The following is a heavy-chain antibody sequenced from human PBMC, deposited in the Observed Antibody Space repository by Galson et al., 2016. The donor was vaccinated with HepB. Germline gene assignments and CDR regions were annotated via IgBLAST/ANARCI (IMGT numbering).Heavy chain of an antibody. CDR2: ISYDGSNK. Sequence: SLRLSCAASGFTFSSFNNYGMHWVRQAPGKGLEWVAVISYDGSNKNYADSVKGRFTISRDNSKNTLYLQMNSLRAEDTAVYYCARESPTQQLAFDYWGQGTLVTVS. J-gene: IGHJ4*02. CDR1: GFTFSSFNNYG. CDR3: ARESPTQQLAFDY. D-gene: IGHD6-13*01. V-gene: IGHV3-30*03.